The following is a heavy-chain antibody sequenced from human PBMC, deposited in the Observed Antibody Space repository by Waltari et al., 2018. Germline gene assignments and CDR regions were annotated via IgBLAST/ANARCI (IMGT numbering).Heavy chain of an antibody. CDR1: GDSISSDY. CDR2: IYNSGST. V-gene: IGHV4-59*01. J-gene: IGHJ3*02. CDR3: ARGPPFDI. Sequence: QVQLQESGPGLVKPSETLSLTCTVSGDSISSDYWSWIRQTPGKGLEWIAYIYNSGSTNYNPSLKSRVNIIVDTSKNQFSLKLRFVTAADSAVYYCARGPPFDIWGQGTMVTVSS.